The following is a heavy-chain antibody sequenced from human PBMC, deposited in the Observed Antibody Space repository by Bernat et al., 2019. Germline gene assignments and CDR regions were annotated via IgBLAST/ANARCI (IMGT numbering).Heavy chain of an antibody. D-gene: IGHD2-2*01. CDR2: IYYDGSNK. Sequence: QVQLVESGGGVVQPGRSLRLSCAASGFTFSSYGIHWVRQAPGKGLEWVAVIYYDGSNKYYADSVKGRFTISRDNSKNTLYLQMNSLRAEDTAVYYCAKSEGSSLDYWGQGTLVTVSS. CDR1: GFTFSSYG. V-gene: IGHV3-30*18. CDR3: AKSEGSSLDY. J-gene: IGHJ4*02.